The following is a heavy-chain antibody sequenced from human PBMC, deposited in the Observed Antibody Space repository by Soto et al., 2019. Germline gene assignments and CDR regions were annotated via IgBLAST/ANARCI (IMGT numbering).Heavy chain of an antibody. D-gene: IGHD6-19*01. Sequence: GGSLRLSCAASGFTFSSYSMNWVRQAPGKGLEWVSSISSSRSYIYYADSVKGRFTISRDNAKNSLYLQMNSLRDEDTAVYYCARGRQWLVKGFEYFQHWGQGTLVTVSS. J-gene: IGHJ1*01. CDR3: ARGRQWLVKGFEYFQH. CDR2: ISSSRSYI. V-gene: IGHV3-21*01. CDR1: GFTFSSYS.